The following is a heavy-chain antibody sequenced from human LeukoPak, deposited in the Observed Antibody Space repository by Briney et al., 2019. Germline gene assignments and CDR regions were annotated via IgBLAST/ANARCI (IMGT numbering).Heavy chain of an antibody. CDR1: GESISGFY. J-gene: IGHJ3*02. CDR2: IYYSGST. V-gene: IGHV4-59*12. CDR3: ARDGGYCSSSSCYQAFDI. Sequence: PSETLSLTCTVSGESISGFYWNWIRQPPGKGLEWIGYIYYSGSTNYNPSLKSRVTISVDTSKNQFSLKLSSVTAADTAVYYCARDGGYCSSSSCYQAFDIWGQGTMVTVSS. D-gene: IGHD2-2*01.